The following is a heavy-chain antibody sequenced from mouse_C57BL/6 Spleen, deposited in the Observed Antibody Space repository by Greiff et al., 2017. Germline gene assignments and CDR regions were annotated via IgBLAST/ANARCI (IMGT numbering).Heavy chain of an antibody. V-gene: IGHV1-82*01. CDR2: IYPGDGDT. Sequence: QVQLQQSGPELVKPGASVKISCKASGYAFSSSWMNWVKQRPGKGLEWIGRIYPGDGDTNYNGKFKGKATLTADKSSSTAYMQLSSLTSEDSAVYCCARGGYGNSLDYWGQGTTLTVSS. J-gene: IGHJ2*01. D-gene: IGHD2-1*01. CDR1: GYAFSSSW. CDR3: ARGGYGNSLDY.